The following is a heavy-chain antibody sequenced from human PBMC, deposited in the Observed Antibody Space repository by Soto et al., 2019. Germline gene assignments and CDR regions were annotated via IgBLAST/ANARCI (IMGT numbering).Heavy chain of an antibody. J-gene: IGHJ4*02. CDR3: AKDRTRIAAAGNLDY. V-gene: IGHV3-30*18. D-gene: IGHD6-13*01. CDR1: GFTFSSYG. Sequence: GGSLRLSCAASGFTFSSYGMHWVRQAPGKGLEWVAVISYDGSNKYYADSVKGRFTISRDNSKNTLYLQMNSLRAEDTAVYYCAKDRTRIAAAGNLDYWGQGTLVTVSS. CDR2: ISYDGSNK.